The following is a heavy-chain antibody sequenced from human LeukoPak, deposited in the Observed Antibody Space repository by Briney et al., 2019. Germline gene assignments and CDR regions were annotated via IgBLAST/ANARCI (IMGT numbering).Heavy chain of an antibody. V-gene: IGHV4-31*03. Sequence: SETLSLTCTVSGGYISSGGHYWGWIRQHPGKGLEWIGYIYYSGTTYYNPSLQSRVTISVDTSKNQFPLKLSSVTAADTAVYYCARSNYGSGSYHNSWSQGTLVTVSS. CDR2: IYYSGTT. J-gene: IGHJ4*02. CDR1: GGYISSGGHY. D-gene: IGHD3-10*01. CDR3: ARSNYGSGSYHNS.